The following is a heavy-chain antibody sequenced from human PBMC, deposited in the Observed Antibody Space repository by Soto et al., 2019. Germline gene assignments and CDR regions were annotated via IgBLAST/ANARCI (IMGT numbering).Heavy chain of an antibody. Sequence: SETLSLTCTVSGDSISNYYWSWIRQPPGKGLEWIGYIYYSGSTNYNPSLKSRVTISVDTSKNQFSLKLISLTAADTSVYYCARHLWVGSSWYLGAFDIWGQGTMVTVSS. CDR2: IYYSGST. CDR1: GDSISNYY. D-gene: IGHD6-13*01. CDR3: ARHLWVGSSWYLGAFDI. J-gene: IGHJ3*02. V-gene: IGHV4-59*08.